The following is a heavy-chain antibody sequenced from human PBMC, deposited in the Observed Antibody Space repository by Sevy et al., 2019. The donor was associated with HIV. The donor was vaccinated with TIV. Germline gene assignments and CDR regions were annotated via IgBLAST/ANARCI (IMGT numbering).Heavy chain of an antibody. CDR3: ASTYTAMAYFDY. D-gene: IGHD5-18*01. CDR1: GFTFSSYS. Sequence: GESLKISCAASGFTFSSYSMNWVRQAPGKGLEWVSSISSSSSYIYYADSVKGRFTISRDNAKNSLYLQMNSLRAEDTAVYYCASTYTAMAYFDYWGQGTLVTVSS. J-gene: IGHJ4*02. V-gene: IGHV3-21*01. CDR2: ISSSSSYI.